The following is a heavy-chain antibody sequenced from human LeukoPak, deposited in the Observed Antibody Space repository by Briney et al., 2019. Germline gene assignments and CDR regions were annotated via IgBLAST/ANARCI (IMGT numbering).Heavy chain of an antibody. J-gene: IGHJ4*01. Sequence: KASQTLSLTCTVCVGSINSDIYSHNSTRHPPGKGLGWSGYIFHSENPHHSPPHKSRLTIARHMPKQELSLRLSSETATDTAVYYCAREFSDYPYYFDNGGLGTRVPVSS. CDR3: AREFSDYPYYFDN. CDR2: IFHSENP. D-gene: IGHD4-17*01. V-gene: IGHV4-30-2*01. CDR1: VGSINSDIYS.